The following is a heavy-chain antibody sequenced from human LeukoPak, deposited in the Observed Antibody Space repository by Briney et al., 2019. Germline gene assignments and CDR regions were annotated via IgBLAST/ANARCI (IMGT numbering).Heavy chain of an antibody. D-gene: IGHD5-12*01. J-gene: IGHJ5*02. CDR2: ISSDGRNK. CDR3: ARGDYDPNWSDP. V-gene: IGHV3-30*03. Sequence: PGGSLRLSCAASGFVFSSYGMHWVRQAPGKGLGWVAVISSDGRNKYYADSVKGRFTISRDNSKNTLYLQMNSLRGNDTALYYCARGDYDPNWSDPWGQGTLVTVSS. CDR1: GFVFSSYG.